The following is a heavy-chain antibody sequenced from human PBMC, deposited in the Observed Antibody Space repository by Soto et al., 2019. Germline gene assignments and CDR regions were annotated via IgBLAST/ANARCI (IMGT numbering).Heavy chain of an antibody. D-gene: IGHD4-17*01. CDR3: AGHGGYSY. J-gene: IGHJ4*02. Sequence: EVQLSESGGGLVQPGGSLRLSCAATGFTLRTNGMSWVRQAPGKGLEWVSSFSGSGDDTWYAASVKDRFTISRDNSNNTLYLQMSSLIAVDTALYYCAGHGGYSYLGQGTLVTVSS. CDR2: FSGSGDDT. CDR1: GFTLRTNG. V-gene: IGHV3-23*01.